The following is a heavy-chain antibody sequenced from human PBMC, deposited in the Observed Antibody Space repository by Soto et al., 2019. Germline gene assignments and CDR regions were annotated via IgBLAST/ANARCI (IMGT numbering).Heavy chain of an antibody. CDR1: GNTFTSYD. CDR2: MNPNSRNT. J-gene: IGHJ5*02. D-gene: IGHD4-17*01. CDR3: ARGVKYGAYSRWFDP. Sequence: QVQLVQSGAGVKKPGASVKVSCKASGNTFTSYDINWVRQATGQGLEYLGWMNPNSRNTAYVQKFRDKFTRTWDTSLTTAYRGVSSLRSEDTAVYFCARGVKYGAYSRWFDPWGQGTLVTVSS. V-gene: IGHV1-8*01.